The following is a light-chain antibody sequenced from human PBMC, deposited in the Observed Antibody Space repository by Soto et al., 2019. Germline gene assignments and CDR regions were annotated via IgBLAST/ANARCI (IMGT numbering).Light chain of an antibody. J-gene: IGLJ2*01. CDR3: TSYTSSRTGV. CDR2: EVS. V-gene: IGLV2-14*01. CDR1: SSDVGGYNY. Sequence: QSALTQPASVSGSPGQSITISCTGTSSDVGGYNYVSWYQQHPGKAPKLMIYEVSNRPPGVSNRFSGSKSGNTASLTISGLQAEDEADYYCTSYTSSRTGVFGGGTKLTVL.